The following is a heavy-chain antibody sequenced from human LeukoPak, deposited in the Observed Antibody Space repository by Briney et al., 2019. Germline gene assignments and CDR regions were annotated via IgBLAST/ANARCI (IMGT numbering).Heavy chain of an antibody. J-gene: IGHJ4*02. CDR2: IYYSGST. V-gene: IGHV4-59*08. CDR1: GGSISSDY. CDR3: ARQVDDYGDYYFDY. D-gene: IGHD4-17*01. Sequence: SETLSLTCTVSGGSISSDYWSWIRQPPGKGLEWIGYIYYSGSTNYNPSLKSRVTISVDTSKNQFSLKLSSVTAADTAVYYCARQVDDYGDYYFDYWGQGALVTVS.